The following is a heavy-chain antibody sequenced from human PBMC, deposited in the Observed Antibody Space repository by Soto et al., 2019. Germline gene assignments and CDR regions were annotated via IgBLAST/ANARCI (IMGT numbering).Heavy chain of an antibody. CDR3: AKKVVVLASGGFDM. V-gene: IGHV3-23*01. D-gene: IGHD2-15*01. CDR1: GFLFSSYS. Sequence: GGSLRLSCAASGFLFSSYSMSWVRQAPGKGLEWVSVISDSGSITQYADSVKGRFTITRDNAKNTLYLQMNSLRVEDTAVYYCAKKVVVLASGGFDMWGQGTMVTGSS. J-gene: IGHJ3*02. CDR2: ISDSGSIT.